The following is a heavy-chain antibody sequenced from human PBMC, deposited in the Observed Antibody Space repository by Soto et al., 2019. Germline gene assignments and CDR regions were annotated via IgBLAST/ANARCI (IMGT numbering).Heavy chain of an antibody. Sequence: EVQLVESGGGLVQPGGSLKLSCAASGFAFSGSGIHWVRQASGKGLEWVGHIRTKTNSYATEYPPSVRGRFTISRDDSKNPSYLQMDSLKPEDAAVYYCLETLTPSDGWGQGTTVTGSS. CDR1: GFAFSGSG. J-gene: IGHJ6*02. CDR2: IRTKTNSYAT. V-gene: IGHV3-73*01. CDR3: LETLTPSDG. D-gene: IGHD2-21*02.